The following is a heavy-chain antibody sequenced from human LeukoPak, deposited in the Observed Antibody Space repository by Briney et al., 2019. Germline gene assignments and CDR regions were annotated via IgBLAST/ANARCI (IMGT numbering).Heavy chain of an antibody. CDR2: IYTSGST. D-gene: IGHD2-8*01. CDR1: GGSMSSGSHY. Sequence: SETLSLTCTVSGGSMSSGSHYWSWIRQPAGKGLEWIGRIYTSGSTNYNPSLKSRVTISVDTSKNQFPLKPSSVTAADTAVYYCARDLCTNGVCYDAFDIWGQGTMVNVSS. CDR3: ARDLCTNGVCYDAFDI. V-gene: IGHV4-61*02. J-gene: IGHJ3*02.